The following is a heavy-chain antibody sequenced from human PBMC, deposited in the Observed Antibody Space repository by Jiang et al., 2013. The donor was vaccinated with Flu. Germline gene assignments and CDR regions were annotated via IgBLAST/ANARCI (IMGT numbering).Heavy chain of an antibody. Sequence: GAEVKKPGESLKISCKTSGYSFITYWVAWVRQMPGKGLEWMGIIYPGDSDTRYSPSFQGQVTISADKSTRTAYLQWSSLKASDTAMYYCARLWFVGTVTSNWFDPWGQGTLVTVSS. CDR2: IYPGDSDT. D-gene: IGHD4-17*01. J-gene: IGHJ5*02. V-gene: IGHV5-51*01. CDR3: ARLWFVGTVTSNWFDP. CDR1: GYSFITYW.